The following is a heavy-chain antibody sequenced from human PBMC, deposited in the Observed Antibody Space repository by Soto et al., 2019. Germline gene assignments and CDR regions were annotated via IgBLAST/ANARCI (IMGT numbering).Heavy chain of an antibody. J-gene: IGHJ4*02. V-gene: IGHV1-46*03. D-gene: IGHD2-21*02. CDR3: ARGGGIVVVTAPYEH. CDR1: GYTFSSYY. Sequence: ASVKVSCKASGYTFSSYYMNWVRQVPGQGLEWLGIINPSGGYTTYAQRFLGRVTMTSDTSTSTVHMELGSLTSEDTAVYYCARGGGIVVVTAPYEHWGQGTLVTVSS. CDR2: INPSGGYT.